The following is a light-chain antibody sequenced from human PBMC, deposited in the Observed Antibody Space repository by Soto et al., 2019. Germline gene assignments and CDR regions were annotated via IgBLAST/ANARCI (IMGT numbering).Light chain of an antibody. CDR2: DAS. V-gene: IGKV3-11*01. CDR1: QSVSSY. J-gene: IGKJ5*01. CDR3: HQRSNWPIT. Sequence: EIVLTQSPATLSLSPGERATLSCRTSQSVSSYFAWYQQKPGRAPRLLIYDASNRATGIPARFIGSGSGTDFTLTISSLEPEDFAVYYCHQRSNWPITFGQGTLLEIK.